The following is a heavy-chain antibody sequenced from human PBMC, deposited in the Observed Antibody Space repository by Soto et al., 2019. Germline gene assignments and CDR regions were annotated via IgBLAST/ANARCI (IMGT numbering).Heavy chain of an antibody. CDR3: ERAPRAGYSSGHNWFDP. CDR2: ISSSSSYI. Sequence: GGSLRLSCAASGFTFSSYSMNWVRQAPGKGLEWVSAISSSSSYIYYADSVKGRFTISRDNAKNSLYLQMNSLKAEDTDVYYCERAPRAGYSSGHNWFDPWGQGTLVTVSS. J-gene: IGHJ5*02. CDR1: GFTFSSYS. V-gene: IGHV3-21*01. D-gene: IGHD6-19*01.